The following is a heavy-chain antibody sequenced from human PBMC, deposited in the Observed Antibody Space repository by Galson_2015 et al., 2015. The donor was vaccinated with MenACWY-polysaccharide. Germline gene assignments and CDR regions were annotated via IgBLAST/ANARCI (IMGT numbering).Heavy chain of an antibody. CDR3: AKDSTDLWSVAGRFDL. CDR2: IRRSGPNT. D-gene: IGHD3-3*01. CDR1: GFTFTSYA. V-gene: IGHV3-23*01. J-gene: IGHJ5*02. Sequence: SLRLSCAASGFTFTSYAMSWVRQAPGKGLEWVSAIRRSGPNTYYADSVKGRFTISRDNSKNTLYLQMNSLRAEDTAVYYCAKDSTDLWSVAGRFDLWGQGTLVTVSS.